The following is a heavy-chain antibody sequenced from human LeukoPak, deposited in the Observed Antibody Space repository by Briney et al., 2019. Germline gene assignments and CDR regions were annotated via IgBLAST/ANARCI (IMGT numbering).Heavy chain of an antibody. V-gene: IGHV3-30-3*01. CDR2: ISYDGSNK. CDR3: ARGEIDWLDY. CDR1: GFTFSSYA. Sequence: GGSLRLSCAASGFTFSSYAMHWVRQAPGKGLEWVAVISYDGSNKYYADSVKGRFTISRDNSKNTLYLQMNSLRAEDAAVYYCARGEIDWLDYWGQGTLVTVSS. D-gene: IGHD3-9*01. J-gene: IGHJ4*02.